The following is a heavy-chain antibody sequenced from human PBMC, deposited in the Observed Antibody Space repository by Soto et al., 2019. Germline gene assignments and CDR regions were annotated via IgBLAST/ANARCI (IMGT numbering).Heavy chain of an antibody. J-gene: IGHJ4*02. CDR2: IYHSGST. CDR1: VGSISSGGYS. Sequence: SETLSLTCAVSVGSISSGGYSWSWIRQPPGKGLECIGYIYHSGSTYYNPSLKSRVTISVDRSKNQFSLKLSPVTAAATPVYCCGRGNVVAFDYWGQGTLVTVSS. V-gene: IGHV4-30-2*01. D-gene: IGHD2-21*01. CDR3: GRGNVVAFDY.